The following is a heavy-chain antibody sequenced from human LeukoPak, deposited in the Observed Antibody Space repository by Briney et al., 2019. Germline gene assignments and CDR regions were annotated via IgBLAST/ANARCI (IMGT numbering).Heavy chain of an antibody. J-gene: IGHJ4*02. Sequence: GGSLRLSCAASGFTFSSYAMSWVRQAPGKGLEWVSAISGSGGSTYYADSVKVRFTISRDNSKNTLYLQMNSLRAEDTAVYYCAKVGLERHQFDYWGQGTLVTVSS. CDR3: AKVGLERHQFDY. V-gene: IGHV3-23*01. CDR2: ISGSGGST. D-gene: IGHD1-1*01. CDR1: GFTFSSYA.